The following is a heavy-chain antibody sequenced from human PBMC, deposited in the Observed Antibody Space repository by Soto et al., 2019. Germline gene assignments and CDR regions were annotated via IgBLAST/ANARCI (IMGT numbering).Heavy chain of an antibody. CDR2: ISDAGGSA. D-gene: IGHD5-12*01. J-gene: IGHJ3*01. V-gene: IGHV3-23*01. Sequence: EVQLLESGGGLVQPGGSLRLSCAASGLTFSNYAMNWVRQAPGKGLEWVSIISDAGGSAYHADSVKGRFTISRDNSKNTRYLQMSSLRADDTGIYYCVKEGSPGFFDFWGRGTMVTVSS. CDR3: VKEGSPGFFDF. CDR1: GLTFSNYA.